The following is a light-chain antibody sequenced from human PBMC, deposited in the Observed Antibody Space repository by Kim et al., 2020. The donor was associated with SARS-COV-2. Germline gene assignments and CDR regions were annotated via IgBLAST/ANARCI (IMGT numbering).Light chain of an antibody. CDR3: QQLNSFPLT. J-gene: IGKJ4*01. Sequence: IQLTQSPSSLSASVGDRVTMACRASRGIASYLAWYQQKPGKAPKLLIYAASTLQSGVPSRFSGSGSGTDFTLTITSLQPEDFATYYGQQLNSFPLTFGGGTKVDIK. CDR1: RGIASY. V-gene: IGKV1-9*01. CDR2: AAS.